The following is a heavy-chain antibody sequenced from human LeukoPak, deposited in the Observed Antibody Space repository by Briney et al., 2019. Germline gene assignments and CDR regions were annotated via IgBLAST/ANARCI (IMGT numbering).Heavy chain of an antibody. Sequence: ASVKVSCKVSGYTLTELSMHWVRQAPGKEGEWMGGFDPEDGETIYAQKSQGRVTMTEDTSTDVAYMELSSLRSEDTAVYYCATAWTQVYAIPYFDFWGQGTLVSVSS. CDR3: ATAWTQVYAIPYFDF. J-gene: IGHJ4*02. CDR1: GYTLTELS. D-gene: IGHD2-8*01. CDR2: FDPEDGET. V-gene: IGHV1-24*01.